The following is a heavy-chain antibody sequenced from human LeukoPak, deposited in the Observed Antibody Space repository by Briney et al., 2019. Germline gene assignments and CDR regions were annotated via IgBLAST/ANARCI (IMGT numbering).Heavy chain of an antibody. CDR1: GYTLTNYA. Sequence: EASVKVSCKASGYTLTNYALNWVRQAPGQGLEWMGWINTNTGNPTYAQGFTGRFVFSLDTSVNTAYLQISSLKAEGTAIYYCARVQGYCSTTSCYPHYWGQGTLVTVSS. CDR2: INTNTGNP. CDR3: ARVQGYCSTTSCYPHY. D-gene: IGHD2-2*01. V-gene: IGHV7-4-1*02. J-gene: IGHJ4*02.